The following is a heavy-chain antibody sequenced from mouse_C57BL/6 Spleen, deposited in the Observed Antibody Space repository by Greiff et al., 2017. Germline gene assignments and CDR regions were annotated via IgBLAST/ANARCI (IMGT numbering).Heavy chain of an antibody. CDR1: GFTFSSYA. CDR2: ISDGGSYT. CDR3: ARERGLLPPDY. V-gene: IGHV5-4*01. J-gene: IGHJ2*01. D-gene: IGHD1-1*01. Sequence: EVLLVESGGGLVKPGGSLKLSCAASGFTFSSYAMSWVRQTPEKRLEWVATISDGGSYTYYPDNVKGRFTISRDNAKNNLYLQMSHLKSEDTAMYYCARERGLLPPDYWGQGTTLTVSS.